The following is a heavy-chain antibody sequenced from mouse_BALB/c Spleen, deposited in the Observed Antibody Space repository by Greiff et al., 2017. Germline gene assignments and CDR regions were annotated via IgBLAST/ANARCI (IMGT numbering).Heavy chain of an antibody. J-gene: IGHJ3*01. Sequence: EVQGVESGPGLVKPSQSLSLTCTVTGYSITSDYAWNWIRQFPGNKLEWMGYISYSGSTSYNPSLKSRISITRDTSKNQFFLQLNSVTTEDTATYYCARGAYYRAWFAYWGQGTLVTVSA. D-gene: IGHD2-14*01. V-gene: IGHV3-2*02. CDR2: ISYSGST. CDR1: GYSITSDYA. CDR3: ARGAYYRAWFAY.